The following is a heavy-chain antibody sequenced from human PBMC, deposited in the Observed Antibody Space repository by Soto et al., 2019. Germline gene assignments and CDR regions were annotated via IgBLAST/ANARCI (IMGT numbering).Heavy chain of an antibody. J-gene: IGHJ6*02. Sequence: ASVKVSCKASGYTFTSYGISWVRQAPAQGLEWMGWISAYNGNTNYAQKLQGRVTMTTDTSTSTAYMELRSLRSDDTAVYYCARDRVGSSWSAYYYYYGMDVWGQGTTVTVS. V-gene: IGHV1-18*01. D-gene: IGHD6-13*01. CDR1: GYTFTSYG. CDR2: ISAYNGNT. CDR3: ARDRVGSSWSAYYYYYGMDV.